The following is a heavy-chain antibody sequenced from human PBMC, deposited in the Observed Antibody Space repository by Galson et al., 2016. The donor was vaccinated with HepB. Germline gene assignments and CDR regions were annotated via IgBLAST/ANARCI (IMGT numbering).Heavy chain of an antibody. V-gene: IGHV5-51*01. CDR1: GYTFTNHW. J-gene: IGHJ4*02. CDR3: ARRDIGWSLFDY. D-gene: IGHD6-19*01. CDR2: IYPGDSDT. Sequence: QSGAEVTKPGESLKISCQGSGYTFTNHWIGWVRQMPGKGLEWMGIIYPGDSDTRYSPSFQGQVTISADKSTRTAYLQWSSLKASDTAMYYCARRDIGWSLFDYWGQGPLLTVSS.